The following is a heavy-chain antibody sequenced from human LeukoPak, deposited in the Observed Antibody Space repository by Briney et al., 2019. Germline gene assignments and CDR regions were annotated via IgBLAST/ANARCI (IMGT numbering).Heavy chain of an antibody. CDR2: ICSDGSNK. V-gene: IGHV3-33*01. J-gene: IGHJ4*02. Sequence: GGSLRLSCAASGFTFSDYGIHGVREAPGKGLEGGAVICSDGSNKYYADSVKGRFTISRENSKNTLYLRMNSLRVEDTAVYYCVRASGSFDYWGQGTLVTVSS. D-gene: IGHD3-10*01. CDR3: VRASGSFDY. CDR1: GFTFSDYG.